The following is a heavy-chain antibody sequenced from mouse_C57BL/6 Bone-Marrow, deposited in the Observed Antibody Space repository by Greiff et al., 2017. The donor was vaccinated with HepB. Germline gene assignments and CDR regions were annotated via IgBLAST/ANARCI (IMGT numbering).Heavy chain of an antibody. CDR3: ARWGVLRALYFDY. CDR1: GYTFTSYW. J-gene: IGHJ2*01. V-gene: IGHV1-7*01. CDR2: INPSSGYT. Sequence: QVQLQQSGAELAKPGASVKLSCKASGYTFTSYWLHWVKQRPGQGLEWIGYINPSSGYTKYNQKFKDKATLTADKSSSTAYMQLSSLTYEDSAVYYCARWGVLRALYFDYWGQGTTLTVSS. D-gene: IGHD1-1*01.